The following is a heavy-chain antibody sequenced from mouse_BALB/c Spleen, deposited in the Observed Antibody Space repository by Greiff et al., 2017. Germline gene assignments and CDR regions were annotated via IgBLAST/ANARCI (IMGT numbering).Heavy chain of an antibody. V-gene: IGHV5-12-1*01. Sequence: EVKVVESGGGLVKPGGSLKLSCAASGFAFSSYDMSWVRQTPEKRLEWVAYISSGGGSTYYPDTVKGRFTISRDNAKNTLYLQMSSLKSEDTAMYYCARQGYDTCAMDYWGQGTSVTVSS. D-gene: IGHD2-2*01. CDR1: GFAFSSYD. CDR2: ISSGGGST. CDR3: ARQGYDTCAMDY. J-gene: IGHJ4*01.